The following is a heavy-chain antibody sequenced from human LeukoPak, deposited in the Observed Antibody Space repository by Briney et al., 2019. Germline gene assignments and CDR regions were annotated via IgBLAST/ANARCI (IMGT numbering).Heavy chain of an antibody. D-gene: IGHD3-3*01. V-gene: IGHV4-59*08. CDR2: IYYSGST. CDR1: GGSISSYY. CDR3: ARRPQLIGVTIFGVAAAHDAFDI. Sequence: SETLSLTCTVSGGSISSYYWSWIRQPPGKGLEWIGYIYYSGSTNYNPSLKSRVTISVDTSKNQFSLKLSSVTAADTAVYYCARRPQLIGVTIFGVAAAHDAFDIWGQGTMVTVSS. J-gene: IGHJ3*02.